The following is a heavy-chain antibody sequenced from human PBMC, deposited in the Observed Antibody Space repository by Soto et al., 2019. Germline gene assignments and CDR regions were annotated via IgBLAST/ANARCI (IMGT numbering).Heavy chain of an antibody. CDR1: GYTFTSYD. Sequence: GASVKVSCKASGYTFTSYDINWVRQATGQGLEWMGWMNPNSGNTGYAQKFQGGVTMTRNTSISTAYMELSSLRSEDTAVYYCARATAPHDYPWYYYGMDVWCQGTTVTVSS. D-gene: IGHD4-17*01. J-gene: IGHJ6*02. CDR3: ARATAPHDYPWYYYGMDV. V-gene: IGHV1-8*01. CDR2: MNPNSGNT.